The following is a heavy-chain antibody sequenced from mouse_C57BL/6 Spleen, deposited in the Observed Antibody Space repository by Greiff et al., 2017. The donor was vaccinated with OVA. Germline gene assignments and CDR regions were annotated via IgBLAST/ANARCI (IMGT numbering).Heavy chain of an antibody. CDR1: GFTFSSYA. D-gene: IGHD2-5*01. J-gene: IGHJ4*01. CDR2: ISDGGSYT. Sequence: EVKLQESGGGLVKPGGSLKLSCAASGFTFSSYAMSWVRQTPEKRLEWVATISDGGSYTYYPDNVKGRFTISRDNAKNNLYLQMSHLKSEDTAMYYCARDSNYGYYWGQGTSVTVSS. V-gene: IGHV5-4*01. CDR3: ARDSNYGYY.